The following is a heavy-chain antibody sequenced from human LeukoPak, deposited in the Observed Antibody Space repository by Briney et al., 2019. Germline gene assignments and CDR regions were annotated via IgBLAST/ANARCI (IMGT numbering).Heavy chain of an antibody. CDR2: IRGSGGST. Sequence: GGSLRLSCAASGFTFSSYAMSCVRQAPGKGLEWVSAIRGSGGSTYYADSVKGRFTISRDNSKNTLYLQLNSLRAEDTDVYYCAKDLRGERGSGWYPYYFDYWGQGTLVTVSS. D-gene: IGHD6-19*01. J-gene: IGHJ4*02. CDR1: GFTFSSYA. CDR3: AKDLRGERGSGWYPYYFDY. V-gene: IGHV3-23*01.